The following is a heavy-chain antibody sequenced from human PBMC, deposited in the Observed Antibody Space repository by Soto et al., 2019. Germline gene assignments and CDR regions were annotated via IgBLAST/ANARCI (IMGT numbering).Heavy chain of an antibody. Sequence: PSETLSLTCTVSGGSISSYYWSWIRQPPGKGLEWIGYIYYSGSTNYNPSLKSRVTISVDTSKNQFSLKLSSVTAADTAVYYCARAAYYYESSGYYPGDYWGQGTLVTVSS. J-gene: IGHJ4*02. CDR3: ARAAYYYESSGYYPGDY. V-gene: IGHV4-59*01. CDR1: GGSISSYY. D-gene: IGHD3-22*01. CDR2: IYYSGST.